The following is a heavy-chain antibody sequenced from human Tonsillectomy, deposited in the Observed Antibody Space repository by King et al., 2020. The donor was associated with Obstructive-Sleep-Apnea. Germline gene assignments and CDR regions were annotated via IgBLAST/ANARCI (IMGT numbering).Heavy chain of an antibody. V-gene: IGHV4-4*07. CDR3: ASWKVRGVIQEN. CDR1: GGSISSYY. D-gene: IGHD3-10*01. J-gene: IGHJ4*02. Sequence: QVQLQESGPGLVKPSETLSLTCTVSGGSISSYYWSWIRQPAGKVMEWIGRIHTSGSTNYNPSLKSRVTMSVDTSKNQFSLKLSSVTAADTAVYYCASWKVRGVIQENWGQGTLVTVSS. CDR2: IHTSGST.